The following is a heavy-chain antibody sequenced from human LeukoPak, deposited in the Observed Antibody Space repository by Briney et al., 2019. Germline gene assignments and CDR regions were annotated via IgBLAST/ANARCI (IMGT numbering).Heavy chain of an antibody. D-gene: IGHD6-19*01. CDR2: ISGRGDRI. Sequence: GGSLRLSCAASGFTVGSNTMSWVRQAPGKGLEWVSGISGRGDRIYYADSVKGRFTISRDNSKNTLYLQMDSLRDGDTAVYYCAKDPYSTGLLQGYYFDYWGQGTLVTVSS. CDR1: GFTVGSNT. CDR3: AKDPYSTGLLQGYYFDY. V-gene: IGHV3-23*01. J-gene: IGHJ4*02.